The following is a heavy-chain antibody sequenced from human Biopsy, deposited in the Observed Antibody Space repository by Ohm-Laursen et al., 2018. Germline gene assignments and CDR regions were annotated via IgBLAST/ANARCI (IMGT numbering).Heavy chain of an antibody. V-gene: IGHV4-31*01. CDR2: ISYSGTT. Sequence: TLSLTCPVSGDSIRGGEYYWNWIRQPPGKGLEWIGLISYSGTTFYKPSLESLLTISIDTSKNHFSLNLRSVTAADTAVYYCARGVPHYDGSGFPLAGYWYFDLWGRGTLVTVSS. D-gene: IGHD3-22*01. J-gene: IGHJ2*01. CDR3: ARGVPHYDGSGFPLAGYWYFDL. CDR1: GDSIRGGEYY.